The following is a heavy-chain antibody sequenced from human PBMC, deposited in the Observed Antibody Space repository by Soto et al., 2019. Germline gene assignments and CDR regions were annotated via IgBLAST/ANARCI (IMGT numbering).Heavy chain of an antibody. CDR1: GGSVFSSASD. J-gene: IGHJ4*02. Sequence: XETLSLPFTVTGGSVFSSASDWAWIRQSPGKGLEWIVQIFYNGKTYYSPSLGSRVTMSVDSSNNLFSLSLRSVTAADTALYYCARLGGLTEFSGPWSKFDQWGRGILVTV. V-gene: IGHV4-39*01. CDR3: ARLGGLTEFSGPWSKFDQ. CDR2: IFYNGKT. D-gene: IGHD3-16*01.